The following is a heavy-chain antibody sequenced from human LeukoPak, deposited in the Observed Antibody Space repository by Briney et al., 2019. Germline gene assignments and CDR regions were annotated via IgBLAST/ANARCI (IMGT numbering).Heavy chain of an antibody. D-gene: IGHD4-17*01. CDR3: AKAYGDFTSYYYYGMDV. Sequence: PGGSLRLSCAASGFTFSSYAMSWVRQAPGKGLEWVSAIDGSGGSTYYADSVKGRLTISRDNPKNTLYLQMNSLRAEDTAVYYCAKAYGDFTSYYYYGMDVWGQGTTVTVSS. CDR2: IDGSGGST. CDR1: GFTFSSYA. J-gene: IGHJ6*02. V-gene: IGHV3-23*01.